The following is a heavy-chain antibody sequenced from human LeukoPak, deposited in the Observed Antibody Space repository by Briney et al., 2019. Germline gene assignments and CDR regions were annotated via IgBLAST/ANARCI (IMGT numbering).Heavy chain of an antibody. Sequence: ASVTVSCTSSGYTFTTYAMNWVRQAPGQGLEWMGWINTYTGNPTYAQDFTGRFVFSLDTSVSTAYLQIYSLKAEDTAVYYCARLVAAGGSGSFDPWGQGTLVTVSS. D-gene: IGHD6-13*01. CDR1: GYTFTTYA. V-gene: IGHV7-4-1*01. J-gene: IGHJ5*02. CDR2: INTYTGNP. CDR3: ARLVAAGGSGSFDP.